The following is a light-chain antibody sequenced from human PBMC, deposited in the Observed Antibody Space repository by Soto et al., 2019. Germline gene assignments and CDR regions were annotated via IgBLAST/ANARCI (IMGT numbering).Light chain of an antibody. CDR2: GAS. J-gene: IGKJ1*01. Sequence: EIALTQSPDTLSLSPGERATISCRASQSVSSYLAWYQQKPGQAPRLLIYGASSRATGIPDRFSGSGSGTDFTLAISRLEPGDSAVYFCQQCDTSPWTFGQGTKGEIK. CDR1: QSVSSY. V-gene: IGKV3-20*01. CDR3: QQCDTSPWT.